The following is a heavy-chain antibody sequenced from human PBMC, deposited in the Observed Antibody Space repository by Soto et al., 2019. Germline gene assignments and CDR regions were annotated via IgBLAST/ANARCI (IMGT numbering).Heavy chain of an antibody. CDR1: GASVSSGSYY. Sequence: SETLSLTCTVSGASVSSGSYYWSWIRQPPGKGLEWIGFVYYSGSTNYNPSLKSRVTISLDTAKNQFSLKLSSVTAADTAVYYCARSEERITILSWGQGTLVTVSS. CDR3: ARSEERITILS. V-gene: IGHV4-61*01. D-gene: IGHD3-3*01. J-gene: IGHJ5*02. CDR2: VYYSGST.